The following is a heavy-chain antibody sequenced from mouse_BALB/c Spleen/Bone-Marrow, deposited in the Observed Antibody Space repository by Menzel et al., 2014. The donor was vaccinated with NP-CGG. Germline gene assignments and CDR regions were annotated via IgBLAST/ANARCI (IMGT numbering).Heavy chain of an antibody. J-gene: IGHJ4*01. CDR2: IDPANGHT. V-gene: IGHV14-3*02. CDR1: GFNIKDTY. Sequence: VQLQQSGAELVKPGASVKLSCTASGFNIKDTYMYWVKQRPEQGLEWIGRIDPANGHTIYDQKFQGKATITADTSSNTGYLQLSSLTSEDTAVYYCAVYGYAMDYWGQGTSVTVSS. CDR3: AVYGYAMDY. D-gene: IGHD1-1*01.